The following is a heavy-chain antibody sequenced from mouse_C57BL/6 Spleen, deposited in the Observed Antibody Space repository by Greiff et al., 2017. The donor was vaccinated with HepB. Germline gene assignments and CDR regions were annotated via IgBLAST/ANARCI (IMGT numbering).Heavy chain of an antibody. J-gene: IGHJ3*01. CDR2: ISYDGSN. CDR1: GYSITSGYY. D-gene: IGHD4-1*01. Sequence: EVQLQQSGPGLVKPSQSLSLTCSVTGYSITSGYYWNWIRQFPGNKLEWMGYISYDGSNNYNPSLKNRISITRDTSKNQFFLKLNSVTTEDTATYYCARALGRGFAYWGQGTLVTVSA. V-gene: IGHV3-6*01. CDR3: ARALGRGFAY.